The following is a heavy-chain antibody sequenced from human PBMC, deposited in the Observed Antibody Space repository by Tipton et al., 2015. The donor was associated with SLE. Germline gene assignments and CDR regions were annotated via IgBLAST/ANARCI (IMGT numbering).Heavy chain of an antibody. Sequence: TLSLTCAVSGGSISSGGYSWSWIRQPPGKGLEWIGYIYHSGSTYYNPSLKSRVTISVDGSKNQFSLKLSSVTAADTAVYYCASDNYVFDYWGQGTLVTVSS. D-gene: IGHD4-11*01. CDR1: GGSISSGGYS. V-gene: IGHV4-30-2*01. CDR3: ASDNYVFDY. CDR2: IYHSGST. J-gene: IGHJ4*02.